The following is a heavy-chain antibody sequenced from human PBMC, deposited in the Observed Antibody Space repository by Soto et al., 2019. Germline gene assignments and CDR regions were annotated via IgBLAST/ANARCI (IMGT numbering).Heavy chain of an antibody. CDR1: GFTFSSYE. CDR3: ARSHYYDSSGYYKTPFDY. Sequence: PGGSLRLSCAASGFTFSSYEMNWVRQAPGKGLEWVSYISSSGSTIYYADSVKGRFTISRDNAKNSLYLQMNSLRAEDTAVYYCARSHYYDSSGYYKTPFDYWGQGTLVPSP. D-gene: IGHD3-22*01. CDR2: ISSSGSTI. V-gene: IGHV3-48*03. J-gene: IGHJ4*02.